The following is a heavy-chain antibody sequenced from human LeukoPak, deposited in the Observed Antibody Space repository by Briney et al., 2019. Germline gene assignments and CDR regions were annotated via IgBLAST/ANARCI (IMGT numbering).Heavy chain of an antibody. Sequence: SVKVSCKASGYTFTSYAISWVRQAPGQGLEWKGGIIPIFGTANYAQKFQGRVTITADESTSTAYMELSSLRSEDTAVYYCASGIVVVPAAQQYYYYYYMDVWGKGTTVTVSS. CDR1: GYTFTSYA. V-gene: IGHV1-69*13. D-gene: IGHD2-2*01. CDR3: ASGIVVVPAAQQYYYYYYMDV. CDR2: IIPIFGTA. J-gene: IGHJ6*03.